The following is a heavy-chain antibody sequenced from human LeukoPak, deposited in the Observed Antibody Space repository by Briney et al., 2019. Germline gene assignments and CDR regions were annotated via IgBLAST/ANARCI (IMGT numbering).Heavy chain of an antibody. Sequence: PSETLSLTCSVSGGSISRNYWNWIRQPAGKGPEWIGYTYDTGSTIYTPSLKSRVTISLDTSRNQVSLKLISVTAADTAVYYCARLPPSHLGYFDYWGQGIPVTVSS. CDR1: GGSISRNY. J-gene: IGHJ4*02. V-gene: IGHV4-59*01. CDR3: ARLPPSHLGYFDY. D-gene: IGHD3-3*02. CDR2: TYDTGST.